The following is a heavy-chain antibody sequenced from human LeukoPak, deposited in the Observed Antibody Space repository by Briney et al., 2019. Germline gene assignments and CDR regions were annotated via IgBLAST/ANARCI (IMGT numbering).Heavy chain of an antibody. CDR1: GYTFTSYG. CDR3: ARGAYGGPSDSSAI. D-gene: IGHD4-23*01. CDR2: ISAYDGNT. J-gene: IGHJ3*02. V-gene: IGHV1-18*01. Sequence: ASVKVSCEASGYTFTSYGTTWVRQAPGQGLQWMGWISAYDGNTDYAQNFQGRVTLTTDTSRRTAYMELTSLRSDDTAGVFFARGAYGGPSDSSAIWGPGTVVTVPS.